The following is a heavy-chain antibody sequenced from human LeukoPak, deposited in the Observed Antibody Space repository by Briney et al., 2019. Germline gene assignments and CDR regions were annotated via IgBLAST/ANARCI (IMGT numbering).Heavy chain of an antibody. CDR2: ISGDGGTT. V-gene: IGHV3-43*02. CDR1: GFTFDDFA. CDR3: TKNYYGSATYYKPFDS. J-gene: IGHJ4*02. Sequence: GGSLRLSCAASGFTFDDFAMHWVRQAPGKGLEWVSLISGDGGTTYYADSVKGRFTISRDNSKNSLYLQINRLRPEDTAFYYCTKNYYGSATYYKPFDSWGLGTLVTVSS. D-gene: IGHD3-10*01.